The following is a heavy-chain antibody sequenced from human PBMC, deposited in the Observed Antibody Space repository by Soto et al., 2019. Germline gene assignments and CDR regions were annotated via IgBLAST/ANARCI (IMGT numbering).Heavy chain of an antibody. V-gene: IGHV1-3*01. CDR3: ARALYSYGYDY. CDR1: GYTFTSYT. Sequence: ASVKDSCKNSGYTFTSYTMHGVRQAPGQRLEWMGWINAGNDNTRYSQKFQGRVTITRDTSATTAYMELSSLRSEDTAVYYCARALYSYGYDYWGQGTLVTVS. CDR2: INAGNDNT. D-gene: IGHD5-18*01. J-gene: IGHJ4*02.